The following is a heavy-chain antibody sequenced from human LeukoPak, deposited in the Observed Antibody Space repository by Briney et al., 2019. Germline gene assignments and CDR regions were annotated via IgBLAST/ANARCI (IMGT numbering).Heavy chain of an antibody. CDR3: ARVRQQLNSYYYYMDV. CDR2: IYYSGST. Sequence: SETLSLTCTVSGGSISNYYWSRIRQPPGKGLEWIGYIYYSGSTNYNPSLKSRVTISVDTSKIQFSLKLSSVTAADTAVYYCARVRQQLNSYYYYMDVWGKGTTVTVSS. CDR1: GGSISNYY. J-gene: IGHJ6*03. V-gene: IGHV4-59*01. D-gene: IGHD6-13*01.